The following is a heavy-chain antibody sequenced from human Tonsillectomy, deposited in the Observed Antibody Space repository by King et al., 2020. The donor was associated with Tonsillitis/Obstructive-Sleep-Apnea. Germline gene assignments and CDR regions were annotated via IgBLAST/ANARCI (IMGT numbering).Heavy chain of an antibody. CDR3: ARGYSSPSYSYYMDV. D-gene: IGHD6-13*01. CDR2: INHSGST. Sequence: VQLQQWGAGLLKPSETLSLTCAVYGGSFSGYYWSWIRQPPGKGLEWIGEINHSGSTNYNPSLKSRVTISVDTSKNQFSLKLSSVTAADTAVYYCARGYSSPSYSYYMDVWGKGTTVTVSS. V-gene: IGHV4-34*01. J-gene: IGHJ6*03. CDR1: GGSFSGYY.